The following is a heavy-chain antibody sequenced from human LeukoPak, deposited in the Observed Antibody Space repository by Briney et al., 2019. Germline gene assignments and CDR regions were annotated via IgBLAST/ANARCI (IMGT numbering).Heavy chain of an antibody. J-gene: IGHJ4*02. D-gene: IGHD3-9*01. V-gene: IGHV5-51*01. Sequence: GESLKISCKGSGYSFTTYWIAWVRQMPGKGLELMGIVYPGDSDTRYSSSFQGQVTISAVKSITTAYLQWSSLKASDTAMYYCARGTTGYSLDYWGQGTLVTVSS. CDR2: VYPGDSDT. CDR1: GYSFTTYW. CDR3: ARGTTGYSLDY.